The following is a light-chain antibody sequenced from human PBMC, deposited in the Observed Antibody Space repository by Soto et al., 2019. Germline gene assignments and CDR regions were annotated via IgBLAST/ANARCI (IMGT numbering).Light chain of an antibody. Sequence: EVVLTQSPGTLSLSPGERATLSCRASENVSNNYLAWYQQKPGPAPRLLIFGSSDRAAGIPDRFSGSGSGADFTLTSSRLEPEDFAVYYCQQYGSSPPYTFGQGTKLEIK. V-gene: IGKV3-20*01. CDR1: ENVSNNY. CDR2: GSS. CDR3: QQYGSSPPYT. J-gene: IGKJ2*01.